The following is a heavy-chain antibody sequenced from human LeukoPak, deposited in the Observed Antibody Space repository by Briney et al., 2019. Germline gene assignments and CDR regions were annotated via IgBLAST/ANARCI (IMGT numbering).Heavy chain of an antibody. CDR2: IIPILGIA. CDR3: ALHYYDSSGYYAPFDY. J-gene: IGHJ4*02. CDR1: GGTFSSYA. D-gene: IGHD3-22*01. Sequence: SVKVSCKASGGTFSSYAISWVRQAPGQGLEWMGRIIPILGIANYAQKFQGRVTITAGKSTSTAYMELSSLRSGDTAVYYCALHYYDSSGYYAPFDYWGQGTLVTVSS. V-gene: IGHV1-69*04.